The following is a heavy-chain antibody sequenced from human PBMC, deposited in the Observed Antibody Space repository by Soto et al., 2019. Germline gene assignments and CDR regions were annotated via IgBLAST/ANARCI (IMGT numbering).Heavy chain of an antibody. Sequence: PGGSLRLSCVGSGFRFDDHAMHWVRQTPGKGLEWVSGLGWNSGGIDYADFVKGRFTISRDNAKNSLYLQMNSLRPEDTALYFCARLRYSSDSGNFDDXGQGALVTVSS. J-gene: IGHJ4*02. D-gene: IGHD3-22*01. CDR1: GFRFDDHA. CDR2: LGWNSGGI. V-gene: IGHV3-9*01. CDR3: ARLRYSSDSGNFDD.